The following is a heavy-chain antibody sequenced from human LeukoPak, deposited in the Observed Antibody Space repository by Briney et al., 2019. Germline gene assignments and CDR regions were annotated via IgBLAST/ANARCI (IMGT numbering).Heavy chain of an antibody. D-gene: IGHD6-13*01. J-gene: IGHJ4*02. CDR1: GFTFSSYG. CDR3: AKDRIAAAATTSDY. CDR2: IRYDGSNK. Sequence: PGGSLRLSCAASGFTFSSYGMHWVRQAPGKGLEWVAFIRYDGSNKYYADSVKGRFTISRDNSKNTLYLQMNSLRAEDTAVYYCAKDRIAAAATTSDYWGQGTLATVSS. V-gene: IGHV3-30*02.